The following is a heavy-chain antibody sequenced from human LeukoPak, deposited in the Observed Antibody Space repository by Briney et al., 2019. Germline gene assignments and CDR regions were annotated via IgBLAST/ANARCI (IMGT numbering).Heavy chain of an antibody. CDR3: ARDLVSRSNY. CDR1: GFTFSRYT. Sequence: GGSLRLSCAASGFTFSRYTMNWVRQSPGKGLEGVSSISSRGYYIYYADSVKGRFTISRDNAKNSLYLQMNSLRAEDTAVYYCARDLVSRSNYWGQGTPVTVSS. CDR2: ISSRGYYI. V-gene: IGHV3-21*01. J-gene: IGHJ4*02. D-gene: IGHD6-6*01.